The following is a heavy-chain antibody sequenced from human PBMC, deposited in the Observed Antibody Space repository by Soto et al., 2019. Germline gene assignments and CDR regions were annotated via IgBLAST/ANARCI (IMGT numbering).Heavy chain of an antibody. V-gene: IGHV4-59*08. CDR2: IYYSGST. D-gene: IGHD4-17*01. J-gene: IGHJ4*02. Sequence: ASETLSLTCTGSGGSISSYYWSWIRQPPGKGLEWIGYIYYSGSTNYNPSLKSRVTISVDTSKNQFSLKLSSVTAADTAVYYCASMVATVTTNYFDYWGRGTLVTVSS. CDR3: ASMVATVTTNYFDY. CDR1: GGSISSYY.